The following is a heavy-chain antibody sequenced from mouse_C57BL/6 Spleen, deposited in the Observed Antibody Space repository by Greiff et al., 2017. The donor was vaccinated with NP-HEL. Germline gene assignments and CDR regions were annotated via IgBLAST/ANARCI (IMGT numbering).Heavy chain of an antibody. CDR1: GYTFTSYW. CDR3: ASSTMVTSWYFDV. D-gene: IGHD2-2*01. V-gene: IGHV1-64*01. Sequence: QVQLQQPGAELVKPGASVKLSCKASGYTFTSYWMHWVKQRPGQGLEWIGMIHPNSGSTNYNEKFKSKATLTVDKSSSTAYMQLSSLTSEDSAVYYCASSTMVTSWYFDVWGTGTTVTVSS. J-gene: IGHJ1*03. CDR2: IHPNSGST.